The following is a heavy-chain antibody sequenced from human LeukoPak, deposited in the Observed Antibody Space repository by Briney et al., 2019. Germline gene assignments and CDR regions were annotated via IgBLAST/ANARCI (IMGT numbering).Heavy chain of an antibody. Sequence: GGSLRLSCAASGFTFSSYGMHWVRQAPGKGLEWVAGISYDGSNKYYADSVKGRFTISRDNSKNTLYLQMNSLRAEDTAVYYCAKGGDSGIAAAVAFDIWGQGTTVTGSS. CDR2: ISYDGSNK. CDR1: GFTFSSYG. D-gene: IGHD6-13*01. V-gene: IGHV3-30*18. CDR3: AKGGDSGIAAAVAFDI. J-gene: IGHJ3*02.